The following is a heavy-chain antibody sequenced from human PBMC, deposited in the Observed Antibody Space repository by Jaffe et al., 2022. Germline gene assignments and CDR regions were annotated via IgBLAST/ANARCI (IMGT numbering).Heavy chain of an antibody. J-gene: IGHJ4*02. CDR2: IYPGDSDT. V-gene: IGHV5-51*01. D-gene: IGHD6-19*01. Sequence: EVQLVQSGGEVKKPGESLKISCKGSGYTFTNYWIGWVRQMPGKGLEWMGIIYPGDSDTPYSPSFQGQVTISADKSISTAYLQWSSLKASDTAIYYCVRHNPQSRGWPFDYWGQGTLVTVSS. CDR1: GYTFTNYW. CDR3: VRHNPQSRGWPFDY.